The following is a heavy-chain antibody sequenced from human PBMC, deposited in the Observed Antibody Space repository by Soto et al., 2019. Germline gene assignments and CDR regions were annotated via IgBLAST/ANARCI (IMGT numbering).Heavy chain of an antibody. V-gene: IGHV3-23*01. CDR3: EKPVSSGRGGEDAFDI. Sequence: EVQLLESGGGLVQPGGSLRLSCAASGFTFSSYAMSWVRQAPGKGLEWVSAISGSGGSTYYADSVKGRITISRDNPKNPLDLQMNRLRAAHTAVYSCEKPVSSGRGGEDAFDIWGQGTMVTVSS. J-gene: IGHJ3*02. D-gene: IGHD6-19*01. CDR2: ISGSGGST. CDR1: GFTFSSYA.